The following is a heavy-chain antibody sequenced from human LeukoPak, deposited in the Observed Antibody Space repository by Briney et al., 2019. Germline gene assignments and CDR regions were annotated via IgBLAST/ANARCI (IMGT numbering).Heavy chain of an antibody. Sequence: SSQTLSLTCTVSGGSISSGSYYWNWIRQPAGKGLEWIGRIYSSGSTDYNPSLKSRVTMSVDTSKNQFSLKLSSVTAADTAVYYCARPYGSGSYFDYWGQGTLVTVSS. D-gene: IGHD3-10*01. J-gene: IGHJ4*02. CDR2: IYSSGST. CDR1: GGSISSGSYY. V-gene: IGHV4-61*02. CDR3: ARPYGSGSYFDY.